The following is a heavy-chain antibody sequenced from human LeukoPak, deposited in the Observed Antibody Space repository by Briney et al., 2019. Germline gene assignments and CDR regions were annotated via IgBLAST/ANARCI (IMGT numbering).Heavy chain of an antibody. D-gene: IGHD4-23*01. CDR1: GFIFGDCW. CDR2: INQNGGMK. J-gene: IGHJ4*02. V-gene: IGHV3-7*03. CDR3: TRTVNSASDF. Sequence: GSLRLSCVASGFIFGDCWMRWVRQAPGKGLEWVATINQNGGMKYYVDSVKGRFTISRDNAKTSLFLQMNSLRIDDTAMYYCTRTVNSASDFWGQGTLVTVSS.